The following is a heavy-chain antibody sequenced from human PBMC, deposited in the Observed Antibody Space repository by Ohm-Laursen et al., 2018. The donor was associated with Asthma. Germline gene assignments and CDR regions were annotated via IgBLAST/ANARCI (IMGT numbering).Heavy chain of an antibody. Sequence: SLRLSCTASGFTFSTYWMHWVRQAPGKGLVWVSRVYGDGSNTIYADSVKGRFTISRDNAKNTLYLQMNSLRAEDTAVYYCTRGGHYGSYFDYWGQVTLVTVSS. CDR1: GFTFSTYW. CDR2: VYGDGSNT. V-gene: IGHV3-74*01. CDR3: TRGGHYGSYFDY. J-gene: IGHJ4*02. D-gene: IGHD4-17*01.